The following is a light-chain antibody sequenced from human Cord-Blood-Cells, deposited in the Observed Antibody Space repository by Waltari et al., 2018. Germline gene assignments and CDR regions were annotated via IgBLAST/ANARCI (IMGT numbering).Light chain of an antibody. CDR3: QQSYSTPFT. V-gene: IGKV1-39*01. CDR1: QSISSY. CDR2: AAS. J-gene: IGKJ3*01. Sequence: DIQMTQSPSSLSASVVDRVTITCRASQSISSYLNWYQQKPGKAPKLLIYAASSLKSGVTSRFSGSGSGTDFTLTISSLQPEDFATYYCQQSYSTPFTCGPGTKVDIK.